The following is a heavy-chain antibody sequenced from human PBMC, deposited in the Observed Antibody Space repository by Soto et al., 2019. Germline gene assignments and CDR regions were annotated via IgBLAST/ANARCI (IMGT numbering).Heavy chain of an antibody. J-gene: IGHJ4*02. V-gene: IGHV1-18*01. Sequence: ASVKVSCKAFGYTFTSYAMQWVRQAPGQGLEWMGWISAYNGNTNYAQKLQGRVTMTTDTSTSTAYMELRSLRSDDTAVYYCASSIVVVPAAPLDYWGQGTLVTVSS. CDR2: ISAYNGNT. CDR1: GYTFTSYA. D-gene: IGHD2-2*01. CDR3: ASSIVVVPAAPLDY.